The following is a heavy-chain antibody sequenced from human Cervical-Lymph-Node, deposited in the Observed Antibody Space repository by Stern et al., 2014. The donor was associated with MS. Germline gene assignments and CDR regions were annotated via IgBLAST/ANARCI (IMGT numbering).Heavy chain of an antibody. D-gene: IGHD3-16*02. Sequence: VQLVESGAEIRKPGASVKISCEASGYTFTTYYMHWVRQAPGQGLEWVALFNPSGGKTTYAQRFQGRVTVTEDTSTSTVYMELTGLRSEDTAVYYCARVLSLAPSDSWGQGTLVIFSS. CDR2: FNPSGGKT. CDR3: ARVLSLAPSDS. V-gene: IGHV1-46*01. CDR1: GYTFTTYY. J-gene: IGHJ4*02.